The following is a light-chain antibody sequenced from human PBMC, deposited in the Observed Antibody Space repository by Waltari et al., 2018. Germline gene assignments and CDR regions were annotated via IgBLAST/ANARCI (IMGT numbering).Light chain of an antibody. V-gene: IGKV3-15*01. CDR3: QQYYNWPPQ. CDR2: GAS. J-gene: IGKJ2*01. Sequence: EIVMTQSPATLPVSPGERATLSCRASQSVSSNLAWYQQKRGQAPKVLIYGASTRATGIPARFSGSGSGTEFTLIISSLQSEDSADYYCQQYYNWPPQFGQGTKLEIK. CDR1: QSVSSN.